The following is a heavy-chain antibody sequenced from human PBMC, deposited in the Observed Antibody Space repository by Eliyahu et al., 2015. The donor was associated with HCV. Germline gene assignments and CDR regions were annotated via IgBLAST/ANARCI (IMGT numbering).Heavy chain of an antibody. Sequence: EVQLVXSGXGLVQPGGSXXLSCTAAGFTFSSHWXHWVRQAPGKGLVWVSRISSDGRSTSYADSVKGRFTXSRDNSRNTLYLQMNGLRAEDMAVYYCARQPSNYPVDYWGQGTVVTVSS. D-gene: IGHD3-10*01. CDR2: ISSDGRST. CDR1: GFTFSSHW. J-gene: IGHJ4*02. V-gene: IGHV3-74*01. CDR3: ARQPSNYPVDY.